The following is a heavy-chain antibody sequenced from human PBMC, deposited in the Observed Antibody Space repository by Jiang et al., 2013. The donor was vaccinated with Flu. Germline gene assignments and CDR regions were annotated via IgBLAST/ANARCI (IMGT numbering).Heavy chain of an antibody. Sequence: PGGSLRLSCAASGFTFNNYWMVWVRQPPGKGLVWVSHIKTDGSRVTYADSVKGRFTISRDNAKNTLFLQMNSLRAEDTAVYYCARAREMGAPGPNLDSWGPGTLVTVSS. D-gene: IGHD5-24*01. J-gene: IGHJ4*02. CDR2: IKTDGSRV. CDR3: ARAREMGAPGPNLDS. CDR1: GFTFNNYW. V-gene: IGHV3-74*03.